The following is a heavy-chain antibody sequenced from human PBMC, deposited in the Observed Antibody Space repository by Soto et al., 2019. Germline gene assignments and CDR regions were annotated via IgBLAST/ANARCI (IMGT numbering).Heavy chain of an antibody. Sequence: EVQLLESGGGLVQPGGSLRLSCAASGFPFSMYAMTWVRQAPGKGLEWVSAISGSVDSTYYADSVKGRFTISRDNYKNTVYLEMNSLRVEDTAVYHCAKSPSRAPYGMDVWGQGTTVTVSS. CDR2: ISGSVDST. D-gene: IGHD6-6*01. CDR1: GFPFSMYA. CDR3: AKSPSRAPYGMDV. J-gene: IGHJ6*02. V-gene: IGHV3-23*01.